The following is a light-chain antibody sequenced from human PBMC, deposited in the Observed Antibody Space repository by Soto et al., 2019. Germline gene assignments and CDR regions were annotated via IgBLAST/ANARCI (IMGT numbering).Light chain of an antibody. CDR1: QNISTY. J-gene: IGKJ4*01. V-gene: IGKV1-39*01. CDR3: QQSYSAPPT. CDR2: AAS. Sequence: DIQMTQSPSSLSASVGDRVTITCRASQNISTYLNWYQQKPGKAPKLLIYAASSLQSGVPSRFSDSGSGTDFTLTISSLQPEDFATYYCQQSYSAPPTFGGGTKVEIK.